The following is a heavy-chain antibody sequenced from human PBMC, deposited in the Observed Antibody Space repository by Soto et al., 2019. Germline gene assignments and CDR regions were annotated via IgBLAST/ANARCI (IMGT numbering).Heavy chain of an antibody. CDR2: ISYDGSNK. CDR3: ARDTWILYGSGYFDY. CDR1: GFTFSSYA. D-gene: IGHD3-10*01. J-gene: IGHJ4*02. Sequence: GSLRLSCAASGFTFSSYAMHWVRQAPGKGLEWVAVISYDGSNKYYADSVKGRFTISRDNSKNTLYLQMNSLRAEDTAVYYCARDTWILYGSGYFDYWGQGTLVTVSS. V-gene: IGHV3-30-3*01.